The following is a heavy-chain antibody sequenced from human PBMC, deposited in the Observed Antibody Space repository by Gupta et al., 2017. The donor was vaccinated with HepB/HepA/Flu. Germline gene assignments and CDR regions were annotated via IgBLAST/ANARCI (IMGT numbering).Heavy chain of an antibody. CDR2: IRQDGSER. D-gene: IGHD3-3*01. CDR3: TREPFYDFWSGYLY. Sequence: EVYLVESGGGVVQPGGSLRLSCAASGFLFSSYLMTWFRQAQGKGPEWVANIRQDGSERNYADSVKGRFTISRDNAKKSVYLLMTGLRAEDTAVYYCTREPFYDFWSGYLYWGQGTPVTVSS. CDR1: GFLFSSYL. J-gene: IGHJ4*02. V-gene: IGHV3-7*01.